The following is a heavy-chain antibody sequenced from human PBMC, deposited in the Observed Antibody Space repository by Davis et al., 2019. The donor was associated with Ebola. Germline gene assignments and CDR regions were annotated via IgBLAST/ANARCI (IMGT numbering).Heavy chain of an antibody. CDR3: AKEYRGYRDYMDV. V-gene: IGHV3-30*02. D-gene: IGHD2-15*01. Sequence: DSVKGRFRMSRDTSKNTLYLQMNSLRREDTAVYYCAKEYRGYRDYMDVWGRGTTVTVSS. J-gene: IGHJ6*03.